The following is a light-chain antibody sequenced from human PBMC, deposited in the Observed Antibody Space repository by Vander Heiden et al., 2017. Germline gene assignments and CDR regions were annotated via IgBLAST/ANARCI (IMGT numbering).Light chain of an antibody. V-gene: IGLV3-21*02. CDR2: DDN. J-gene: IGLJ2*01. CDR1: NIATRS. Sequence: SYVLTQPPSASVPPGQTARLSCGGNNIATRSLHWYRQKPGQAPVVVYDDNDWPSGSPERFSGSKSGNTATLTISRVEAGDEADYYCQVWGVSSDHPVVFGGGTKLTVL. CDR3: QVWGVSSDHPVV.